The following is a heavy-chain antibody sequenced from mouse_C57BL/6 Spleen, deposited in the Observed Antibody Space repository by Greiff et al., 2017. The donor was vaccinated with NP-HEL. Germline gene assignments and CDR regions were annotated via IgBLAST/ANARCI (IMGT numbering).Heavy chain of an antibody. CDR3: AREGWDGAFYYAMDY. J-gene: IGHJ4*01. CDR2: IYPGDGDT. V-gene: IGHV1-80*01. CDR1: GYAFSSYW. D-gene: IGHD3-3*01. Sequence: QVQLQQSGAELVKPGASVKISCKASGYAFSSYWMNWVKQRPGKGLEWIGQIYPGDGDTTYNGKFKGKATLTADTSSSTAYMQLSSLTSEDSAVYFCAREGWDGAFYYAMDYWGQGTSVTVSS.